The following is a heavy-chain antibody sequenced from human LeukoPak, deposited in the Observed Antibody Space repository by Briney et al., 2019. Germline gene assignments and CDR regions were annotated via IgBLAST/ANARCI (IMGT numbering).Heavy chain of an antibody. CDR1: GYSFTSYW. Sequence: LGESLRISCKGSGYSFTSYWISWVRQIPGKGLELMGRIAPGDSYTRYSPSFQGQVTISADKSISTAYLQWSSLKASDSGMYFCVRHGLGSSWFGFDYWGQGTLVTVSS. J-gene: IGHJ4*02. D-gene: IGHD6-13*01. V-gene: IGHV5-10-1*04. CDR2: IAPGDSYT. CDR3: VRHGLGSSWFGFDY.